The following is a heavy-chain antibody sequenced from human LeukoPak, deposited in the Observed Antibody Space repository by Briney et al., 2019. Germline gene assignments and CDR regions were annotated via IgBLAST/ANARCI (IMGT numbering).Heavy chain of an antibody. CDR2: IRSKAYGGTT. J-gene: IGHJ4*02. CDR3: TSVLLWFGELNFDY. Sequence: GGSLRLSCTASGFTFGDYAMSWFRQAPGKGLEWVGFIRSKAYGGTTEYAASVKGRFTISRDDSKSIAYLQMNSLKTEDTAVYYCTSVLLWFGELNFDYWGQGTLVTVSS. CDR1: GFTFGDYA. D-gene: IGHD3-10*01. V-gene: IGHV3-49*03.